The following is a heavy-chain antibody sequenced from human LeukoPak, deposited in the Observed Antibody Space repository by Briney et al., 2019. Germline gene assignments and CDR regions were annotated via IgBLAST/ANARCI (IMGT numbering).Heavy chain of an antibody. J-gene: IGHJ3*02. D-gene: IGHD3-22*01. CDR2: ISGSGGST. CDR3: AKGNYYERDAFDI. Sequence: GGSLRLSCAASGFTFSSYAMRWVRQAPGKGLEWVSVISGSGGSTYYADSVKGRFTISRDNSKNTLYLQMNSLRAEDTAVYYCAKGNYYERDAFDIWGQGTMVTVSS. V-gene: IGHV3-23*01. CDR1: GFTFSSYA.